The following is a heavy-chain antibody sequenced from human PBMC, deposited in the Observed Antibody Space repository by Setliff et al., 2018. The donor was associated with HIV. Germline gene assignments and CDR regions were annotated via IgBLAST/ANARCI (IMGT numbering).Heavy chain of an antibody. CDR1: GFTFSNYA. V-gene: IGHV3-7*01. J-gene: IGHJ4*02. CDR3: ASPYFVVY. D-gene: IGHD2-21*01. Sequence: PGGSLRLSCAASGFTFSNYAMSWVRQAPGEGLEWVANIKQGGREKYYVDSVKGRFTISRDNAKNSLYLQMNSLRAEDTAVYYCASPYFVVYWGQGTLVTVSS. CDR2: IKQGGREK.